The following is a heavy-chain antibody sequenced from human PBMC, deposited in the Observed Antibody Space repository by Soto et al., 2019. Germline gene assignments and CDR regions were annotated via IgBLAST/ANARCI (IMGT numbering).Heavy chain of an antibody. Sequence: QVQLQQWGAGLLKPSETLSLTCAVYGGSFSGYYWSWIRQPPGKGLEWIGEINHSGSTNYNTSLKKLVTTSLDTSKNQFALPLSSVSAADTAVCYCSRGTRIAAAGTQYYLFDPWGQVTLLTVSA. D-gene: IGHD6-13*01. V-gene: IGHV4-34*01. CDR3: SRGTRIAAAGTQYYLFDP. CDR2: INHSGST. J-gene: IGHJ5*02. CDR1: GGSFSGYY.